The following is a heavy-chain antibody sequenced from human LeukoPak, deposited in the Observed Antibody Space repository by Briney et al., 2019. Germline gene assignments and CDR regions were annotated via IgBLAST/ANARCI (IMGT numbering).Heavy chain of an antibody. J-gene: IGHJ4*02. V-gene: IGHV2-5*01. CDR3: AHSLYQEQVLSY. CDR2: IYWNDDK. Sequence: SGPTLAKPTQTLTLTCTFSGFSLSTSGVGVGWIRQPPGKALEWLALIYWNDDKRYSPSLKSRLTITKDTSKNQVVLTMTNMDPVDTATYYCAHSLYQEQVLSYWGQGTLVTVSS. D-gene: IGHD1-26*01. CDR1: GFSLSTSGVG.